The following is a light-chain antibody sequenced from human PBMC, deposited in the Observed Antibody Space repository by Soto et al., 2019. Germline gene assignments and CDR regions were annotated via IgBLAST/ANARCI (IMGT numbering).Light chain of an antibody. Sequence: DIQMTQSPSTLSASVGDRVTITCRASQDIGVWLAWYQQKPGIVPKLLIFHASTLRPGVPSRFSGSGSGTEITLSISSLQPDDFATYYCQLYSAYPYTFGQGTKLEIK. CDR1: QDIGVW. V-gene: IGKV1-5*01. J-gene: IGKJ2*01. CDR3: QLYSAYPYT. CDR2: HAS.